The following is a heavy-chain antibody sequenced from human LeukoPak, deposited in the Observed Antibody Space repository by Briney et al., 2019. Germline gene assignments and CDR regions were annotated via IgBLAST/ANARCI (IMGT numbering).Heavy chain of an antibody. V-gene: IGHV3-30*18. D-gene: IGHD1-26*01. CDR1: GFTFSSYG. J-gene: IGHJ4*02. CDR3: AKEWGDYFDY. Sequence: PGGSLRLSCAASGFTFSSYGMHWVRQAPGKGLEWVAVISYDGSNKYYADSVKGRFTISRDNSKNTLYLQMNSLRAEDTAVYYCAKEWGDYFDYWGQGTLVTVSS. CDR2: ISYDGSNK.